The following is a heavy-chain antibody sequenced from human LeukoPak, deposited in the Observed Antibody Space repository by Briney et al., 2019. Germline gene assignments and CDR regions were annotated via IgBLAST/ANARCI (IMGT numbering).Heavy chain of an antibody. CDR2: IYTSGST. CDR1: GDSISSFY. V-gene: IGHV4-4*07. Sequence: SETLSLTCTVSGDSISSFYWSWIRQPAGKGLEWIGRIYTSGSTNYNPSLKSRVTMSVDTSKNQFSLNLSSVTAADTAVYYCARVSSSWYQDWYFDLWGRGTLVTVSS. D-gene: IGHD6-13*01. J-gene: IGHJ2*01. CDR3: ARVSSSWYQDWYFDL.